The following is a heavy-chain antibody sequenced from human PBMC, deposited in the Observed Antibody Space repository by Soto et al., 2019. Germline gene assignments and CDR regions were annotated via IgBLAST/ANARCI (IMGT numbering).Heavy chain of an antibody. CDR3: ASGIVRGVITDFDY. D-gene: IGHD3-10*01. CDR2: IIPIFGIA. Sequence: SVKVSCKSSGCTFSSYAISCVRQAPGQGLEWMGGIIPIFGIANYAQKFQGRVTITADKSTSTAYMELSSLRSEDTAVYYCASGIVRGVITDFDYWGQGTLVTVSS. CDR1: GCTFSSYA. J-gene: IGHJ4*02. V-gene: IGHV1-69*10.